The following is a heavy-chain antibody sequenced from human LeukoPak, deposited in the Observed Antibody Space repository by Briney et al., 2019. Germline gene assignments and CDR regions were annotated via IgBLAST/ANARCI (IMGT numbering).Heavy chain of an antibody. CDR1: GFTFSSYW. D-gene: IGHD7-27*01. V-gene: IGHV3-7*01. Sequence: GGSLRLSCAASGFTFSSYWMHWVRQTPGEALEWVANIKQDGGEIYYLDSVKGRFTISRDNAKNSLYLQMNSLRGDDTAVYYCARDKVTGASYFDYWGQGTLVTVSS. J-gene: IGHJ4*02. CDR3: ARDKVTGASYFDY. CDR2: IKQDGGEI.